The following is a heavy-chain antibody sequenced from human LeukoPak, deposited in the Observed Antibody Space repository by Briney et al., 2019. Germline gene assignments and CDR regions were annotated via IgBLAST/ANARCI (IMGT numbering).Heavy chain of an antibody. CDR2: ISGDGGST. J-gene: IGHJ6*02. V-gene: IGHV3-43*02. CDR3: TSCSEGYYYGMDV. D-gene: IGHD2-2*01. Sequence: GGSLRLSCAASGFTLDDYAMHWVRQAPGKGLEWVSLISGDGGSTYYADSVKGRFTISRDNSKNSLYLQMNSLRTEDTALYYCTSCSEGYYYGMDVWGQGTTVTVSS. CDR1: GFTLDDYA.